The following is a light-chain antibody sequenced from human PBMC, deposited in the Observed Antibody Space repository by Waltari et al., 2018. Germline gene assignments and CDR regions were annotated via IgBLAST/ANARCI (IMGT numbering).Light chain of an antibody. CDR1: QSVSSSY. CDR3: QQYGSSPRT. Sequence: QSPGTLSLSPGERATLSCRASQSVSSSYLAWYQQKPGQAPRLLIYGASSRATGIPDRFSGSGSGTDFTLTISRLEPEDFAVYYCQQYGSSPRTFGQGTKVEIK. V-gene: IGKV3-20*01. J-gene: IGKJ1*01. CDR2: GAS.